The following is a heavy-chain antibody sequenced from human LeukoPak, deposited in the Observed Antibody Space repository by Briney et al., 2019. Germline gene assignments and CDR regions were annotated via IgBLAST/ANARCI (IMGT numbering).Heavy chain of an antibody. J-gene: IGHJ4*02. Sequence: GASVKLSCKASGYTFTGYYMHWVRQAPGQGLEWMGCINPNSGGTNYAQTFQGRVTITRDTSMSTAYMEMSRLRHDDMAVYYCARDDSYDFWSGYYSNSQTYYFDYWGQGTLVTVSS. CDR2: INPNSGGT. CDR1: GYTFTGYY. V-gene: IGHV1-2*02. D-gene: IGHD3-3*01. CDR3: ARDDSYDFWSGYYSNSQTYYFDY.